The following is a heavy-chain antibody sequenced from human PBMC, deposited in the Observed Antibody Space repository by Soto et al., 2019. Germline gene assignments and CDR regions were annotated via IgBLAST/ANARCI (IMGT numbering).Heavy chain of an antibody. V-gene: IGHV5-51*01. CDR2: IYPGDSDT. Sequence: GESLKISCKGSGYTFTSNWIGWVRQMPGKGLEWMGIIYPGDSDTRYSPSFQGQVTISADKSISTAYLQWSSLKASDTAMYYCARLGDCISTSCYVNYYYGMDVWGQGTTVTVSS. CDR1: GYTFTSNW. D-gene: IGHD2-2*01. CDR3: ARLGDCISTSCYVNYYYGMDV. J-gene: IGHJ6*02.